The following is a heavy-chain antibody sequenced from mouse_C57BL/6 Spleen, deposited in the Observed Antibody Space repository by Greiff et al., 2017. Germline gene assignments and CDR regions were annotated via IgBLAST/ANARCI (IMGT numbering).Heavy chain of an antibody. D-gene: IGHD1-1*01. CDR2: INPYNGDT. V-gene: IGHV1-20*01. CDR1: GYSFTGYF. Sequence: VQLQQSGPELVKPGDSVKISCKASGYSFTGYFMNWVMQSHGKSLEWIGRINPYNGDTFYNQKFKGKATLTVDKSSSTAHMELRSLTSEDSAVYYCARGDYGSSYSFDYWGQGTTLTVSS. J-gene: IGHJ2*01. CDR3: ARGDYGSSYSFDY.